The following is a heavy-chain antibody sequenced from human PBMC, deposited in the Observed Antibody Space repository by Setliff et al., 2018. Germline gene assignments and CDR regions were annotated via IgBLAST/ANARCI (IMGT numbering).Heavy chain of an antibody. J-gene: IGHJ6*03. CDR1: GFTFGDYT. CDR3: ARGGDYYDSSGFFSFPYYYYYYMDV. Sequence: PGGSLRLSCTTSGFTFGDYTMTWVRQAPGKGLEWVGLIGSKTYSGGSTYYADAVKGRFTISRDNSKNTLYLQMNSLRAEDTAVYYCARGGDYYDSSGFFSFPYYYYYYMDVWGKGTTVTVSS. CDR2: IGSKTYSGGST. D-gene: IGHD3-22*01. V-gene: IGHV3-66*02.